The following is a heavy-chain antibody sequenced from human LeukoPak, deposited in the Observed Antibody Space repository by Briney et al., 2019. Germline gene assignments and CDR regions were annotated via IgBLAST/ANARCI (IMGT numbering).Heavy chain of an antibody. J-gene: IGHJ5*02. Sequence: GESLKISCKGSGYSFTSYWIGWVRQMPGKGLEWMGTIYPGDSDTRYSPSFQGQVTISADKSISTAYLQWSSLKASDTAMYYCARRLGDGYNWAWFDPWGQGTLVTVSS. CDR3: ARRLGDGYNWAWFDP. D-gene: IGHD5-24*01. CDR2: IYPGDSDT. V-gene: IGHV5-51*01. CDR1: GYSFTSYW.